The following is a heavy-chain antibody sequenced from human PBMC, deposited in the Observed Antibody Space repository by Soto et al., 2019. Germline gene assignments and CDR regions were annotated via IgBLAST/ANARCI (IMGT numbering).Heavy chain of an antibody. CDR3: ARASMSYSSSWYDWFDP. J-gene: IGHJ5*02. V-gene: IGHV1-3*01. Sequence: ASVKVSCKASGYTFTSYAMHWVRQAPGQRLEWMGWINAGNGNTKYSQKFQGRVTITRDTSASTAYMELSGLRSEDTAVYYCARASMSYSSSWYDWFDPWGQGTLVTVSS. CDR1: GYTFTSYA. D-gene: IGHD6-13*01. CDR2: INAGNGNT.